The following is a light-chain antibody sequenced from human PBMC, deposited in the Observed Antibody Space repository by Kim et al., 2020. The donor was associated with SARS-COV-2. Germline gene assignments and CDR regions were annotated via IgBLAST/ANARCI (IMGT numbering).Light chain of an antibody. J-gene: IGKJ2*01. Sequence: DIQMTQSPSTLSASVGDRVTITCRASQNINGWLAWYQQKPGKAPDLLIYETSTLQSGVPPRFSGTGSGTGFSLTISSLQPDDFATYYCQQYHSYPYTFGQGTKLEI. CDR3: QQYHSYPYT. CDR2: ETS. CDR1: QNINGW. V-gene: IGKV1-5*03.